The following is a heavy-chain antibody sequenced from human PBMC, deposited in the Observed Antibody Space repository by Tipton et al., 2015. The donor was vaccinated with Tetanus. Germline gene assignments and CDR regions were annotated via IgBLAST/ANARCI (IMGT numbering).Heavy chain of an antibody. V-gene: IGHV4-39*01. CDR1: GGSIIVSNFY. J-gene: IGHJ4*02. Sequence: TLSLTCRVSGGSIIVSNFYWGWIRQPPGKGLEWIGSIHYTGSTYLNPSLKSRVTISVDTSKNQFSLNLTSVTAADTAFYYCARHVRGYSGYDFDYWGQGTLVTVSP. CDR2: IHYTGST. CDR3: ARHVRGYSGYDFDY. D-gene: IGHD5-12*01.